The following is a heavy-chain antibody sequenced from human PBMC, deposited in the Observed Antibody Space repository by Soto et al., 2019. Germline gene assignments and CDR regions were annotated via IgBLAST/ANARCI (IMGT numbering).Heavy chain of an antibody. V-gene: IGHV1-8*01. Sequence: ASVKVSCKASGYTFTSYDIYWVRQATGQGLEWMGWLNPNTGDSAYAQKFQGRISVTSYTSINTVHMELSSLRSEATAVYYCARRAETNGWNGFGADKYYVDFWGQGTLVTVS. CDR3: ARRAETNGWNGFGADKYYVDF. J-gene: IGHJ4*02. CDR2: LNPNTGDS. CDR1: GYTFTSYD. D-gene: IGHD1-1*01.